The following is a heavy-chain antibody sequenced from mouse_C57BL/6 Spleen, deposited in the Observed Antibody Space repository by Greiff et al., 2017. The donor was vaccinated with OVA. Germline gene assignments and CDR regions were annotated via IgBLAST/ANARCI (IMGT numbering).Heavy chain of an antibody. CDR1: GYTFTSYW. CDR2: IYPGSGST. J-gene: IGHJ1*03. Sequence: QVQLQQPGAELVKPGASVKMSCKASGYTFTSYWITWVKQRPGQGLEWIGDIYPGSGSTNYTEKFKSKATLTVDTSSSTAYMQLSSLTSEDSAVYYCARGSNWYFDVWGTGTTVTVSS. V-gene: IGHV1-55*01. CDR3: ARGSNWYFDV.